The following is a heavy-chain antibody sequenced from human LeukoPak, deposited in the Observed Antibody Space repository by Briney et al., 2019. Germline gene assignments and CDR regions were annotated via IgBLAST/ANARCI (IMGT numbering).Heavy chain of an antibody. Sequence: ASVKVSCKASGYTFTTYGLSGVRQAPGQGREWMGWISAYNCDTNYAQKLQGRVTMTTDTATSTGYMELRSLRSDDTAVYYCARDDYYDSSGNGEGNFDYWGQGTVVTVSS. D-gene: IGHD3-22*01. CDR3: ARDDYYDSSGNGEGNFDY. V-gene: IGHV1-18*01. CDR1: GYTFTTYG. J-gene: IGHJ4*02. CDR2: ISAYNCDT.